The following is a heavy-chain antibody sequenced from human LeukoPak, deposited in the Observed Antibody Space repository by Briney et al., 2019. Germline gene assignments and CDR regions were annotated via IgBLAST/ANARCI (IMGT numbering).Heavy chain of an antibody. J-gene: IGHJ6*03. CDR3: ARDRWVGNLSGSYPWRYYDYIGV. CDR2: IYYSGST. D-gene: IGHD1-26*01. CDR1: GGSISSSSYY. Sequence: SETLSLTCTVSGGSISSSSYYWGWIRQPPGKGLEWIGYIYYSGSTNYNPSLKSRVTISVDTSKNQFSLKLSSVAAADTAVYYCARDRWVGNLSGSYPWRYYDYIGVLGKETTVTGSS. V-gene: IGHV4-61*01.